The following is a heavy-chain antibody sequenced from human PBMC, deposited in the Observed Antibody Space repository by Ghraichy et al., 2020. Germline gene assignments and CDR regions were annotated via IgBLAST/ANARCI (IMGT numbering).Heavy chain of an antibody. CDR3: AKDRDYSDSSGYYFNAFDI. D-gene: IGHD3-22*01. V-gene: IGHV3-23*01. J-gene: IGHJ3*02. CDR1: GFTFSSYA. CDR2: IRGSGSST. Sequence: GESLNISCAASGFTFSSYAMNWVRQAPGKGLEWVSAIRGSGSSTYYTDSVKGRFTISRDNSKNTLYLQMNSLRAEDTAVYYCAKDRDYSDSSGYYFNAFDIWGQGTMVTVSS.